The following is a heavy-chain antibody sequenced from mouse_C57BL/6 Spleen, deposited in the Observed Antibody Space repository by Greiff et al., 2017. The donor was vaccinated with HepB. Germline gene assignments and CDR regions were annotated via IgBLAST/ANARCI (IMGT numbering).Heavy chain of an antibody. Sequence: VQLQQSGAELARPGASVKLSCKASGYTFTSYGISWVKQRTGQGLEWIGEIYPRSGNTYYNEKFKGKATLTADKSSSTAYMELRSLTSEDSAVYFCARSRYYGYDGGSWFAYWGQGTLGTVSA. V-gene: IGHV1-81*01. CDR2: IYPRSGNT. J-gene: IGHJ3*01. CDR1: GYTFTSYG. CDR3: ARSRYYGYDGGSWFAY. D-gene: IGHD2-2*01.